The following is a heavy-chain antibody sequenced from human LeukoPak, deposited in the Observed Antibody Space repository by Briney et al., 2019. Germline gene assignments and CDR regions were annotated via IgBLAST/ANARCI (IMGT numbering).Heavy chain of an antibody. CDR1: GGSFRSYA. CDR2: LIPMLETP. CDR3: ARPYCGNNNCYEHQHHYYFDH. D-gene: IGHD2-2*01. Sequence: ASVRVSCMASGGSFRSYAISWGRHAPGGGVERMGGLIPMLETPNYAQKFQGRVTITADASTSTVYMELASLTSDDTALYFCARPYCGNNNCYEHQHHYYFDHWSQGTLVTVSS. J-gene: IGHJ4*02. V-gene: IGHV1-69*13.